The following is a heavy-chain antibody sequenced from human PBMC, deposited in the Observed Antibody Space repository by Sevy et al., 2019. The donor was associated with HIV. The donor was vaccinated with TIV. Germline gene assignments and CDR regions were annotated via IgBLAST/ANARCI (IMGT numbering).Heavy chain of an antibody. D-gene: IGHD4-17*01. V-gene: IGHV3-30-3*01. J-gene: IGHJ6*02. CDR2: ISYDGSDK. CDR1: GFAFSNYYA. CDR3: ARPRANYVDHYFFYAMDV. Sequence: GGCLSLSCAASGFAFSNYYAMHWVRQAPGKGLEWAALISYDGSDKYYAYSVKGRFTISRDNFKNTLFLQMNSLTTEDTAVYYCARPRANYVDHYFFYAMDVWGQGTTVTVSS.